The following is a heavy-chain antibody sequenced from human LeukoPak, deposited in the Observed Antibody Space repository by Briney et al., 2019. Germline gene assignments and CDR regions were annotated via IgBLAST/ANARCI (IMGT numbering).Heavy chain of an antibody. V-gene: IGHV1-58*01. CDR2: IVVGSGNT. CDR1: GFTFTTSA. CDR3: AAGGPADYRSIYDYGMDF. D-gene: IGHD4-11*01. Sequence: SVKVSFKASGFTFTTSAVQWVRQARGQRLEWIGWIVVGSGNTNYAQRFQERVIITRDMSTSTAYMELSSVRSEDTAVYYCAAGGPADYRSIYDYGMDFWGRGTTVTVSS. J-gene: IGHJ6*04.